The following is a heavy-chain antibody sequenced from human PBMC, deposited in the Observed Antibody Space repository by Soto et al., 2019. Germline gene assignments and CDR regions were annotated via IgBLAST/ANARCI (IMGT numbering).Heavy chain of an antibody. Sequence: PGGSLRLACAASGFTVSSNYMSWVRQAPEKGLEWVSVIYSGGSAYYADSVKGRFTIYRDNYKNTLYLQMNSMRAEDMAVYYWARDHCSGGSCHDAFDIWGQGTMVTVSS. D-gene: IGHD2-15*01. CDR1: GFTVSSNY. CDR3: ARDHCSGGSCHDAFDI. V-gene: IGHV3-53*01. CDR2: IYSGGSA. J-gene: IGHJ3*02.